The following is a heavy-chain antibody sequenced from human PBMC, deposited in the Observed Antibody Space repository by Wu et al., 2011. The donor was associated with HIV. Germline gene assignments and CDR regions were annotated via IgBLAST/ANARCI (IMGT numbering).Heavy chain of an antibody. CDR3: ARDDSSGWPEGFDY. V-gene: IGHV1-18*01. CDR2: ISPYDGDT. Sequence: QGQLVQSGAEVKRPGSSVRVSCKTSGRNFNIYPITWVRQAPGQGLEWMGYISPYDGDTHYAQKFQGRVTMTTDTSTSTAYMELRSLRSDDTAVYYCARDDSSGWPEGFDYWGQGTRGHRLL. CDR1: GRNFNIYP. D-gene: IGHD6-19*01. J-gene: IGHJ4*02.